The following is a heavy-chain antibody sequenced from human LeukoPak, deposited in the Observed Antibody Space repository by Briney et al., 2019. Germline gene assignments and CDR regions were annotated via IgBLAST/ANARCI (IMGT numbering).Heavy chain of an antibody. D-gene: IGHD1-26*01. CDR2: ISGIGGST. J-gene: IGHJ4*02. V-gene: IGHV3-23*01. CDR3: ADRGAEVGAPVAPGDY. Sequence: GGSLRLSCAASGFTVSIYAMSWVRQAPGKGLEWGSAISGIGGSTYYADSVKGRFTISRDNSKNTLYLQMNSLRAEDTAVYYCADRGAEVGAPVAPGDYWGQGTLVTVSS. CDR1: GFTVSIYA.